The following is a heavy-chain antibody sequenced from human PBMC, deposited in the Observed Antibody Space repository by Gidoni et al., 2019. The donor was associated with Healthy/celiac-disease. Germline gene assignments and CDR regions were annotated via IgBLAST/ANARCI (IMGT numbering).Heavy chain of an antibody. D-gene: IGHD3-10*01. CDR3: ARGSLLWFGTHKVIDQTPFDY. CDR1: GYTFTSYG. Sequence: QVQLVQSGAEVKKPGASVKVSCKASGYTFTSYGISWVRQAPGQGLEWMGWISAYNGNTNYAQKLQGRVTMTTDTSTSTAYMELRSLRSDDTAVYYCARGSLLWFGTHKVIDQTPFDYWGQGTLVTVSS. V-gene: IGHV1-18*01. J-gene: IGHJ4*02. CDR2: ISAYNGNT.